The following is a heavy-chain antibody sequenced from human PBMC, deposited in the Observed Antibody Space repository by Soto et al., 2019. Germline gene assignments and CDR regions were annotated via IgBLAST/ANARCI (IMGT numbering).Heavy chain of an antibody. D-gene: IGHD5-18*01. CDR1: GYTFTSYG. CDR2: ISAYNGNT. J-gene: IGHJ3*02. CDR3: ARDLHSYGDDAFDI. V-gene: IGHV1-18*01. Sequence: ASVKVSCNASGYTFTSYGISWVRQAPGQGLEWMGWISAYNGNTNYAQKLQGRVTMTTDTSTSTAYMELRSLRSDDTAVYYCARDLHSYGDDAFDIWGQGTMVTVSS.